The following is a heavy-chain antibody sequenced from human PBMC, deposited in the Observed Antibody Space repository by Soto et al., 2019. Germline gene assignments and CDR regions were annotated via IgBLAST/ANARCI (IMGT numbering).Heavy chain of an antibody. CDR3: VRVNDYGDWGTFDI. CDR1: GGSISGYY. D-gene: IGHD4-17*01. CDR2: IYSSGNT. J-gene: IGHJ3*02. Sequence: QVQLQESGPGLVKPSETLSLTCTVSGGSISGYYWSWIRQPPGKGLEWIGYIYSSGNTNYNPSLKSRVTISVDTSKNQFSLKLSSVTAADTAVYYCVRVNDYGDWGTFDIWGQGTMVTVSS. V-gene: IGHV4-59*01.